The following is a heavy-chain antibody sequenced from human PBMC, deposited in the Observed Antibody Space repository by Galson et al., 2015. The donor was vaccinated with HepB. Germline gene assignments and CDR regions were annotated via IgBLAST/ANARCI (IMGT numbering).Heavy chain of an antibody. CDR1: GHNFANYW. CDR2: IYPGGSDS. V-gene: IGHV5-51*01. Sequence: QSGAEVKKPGESLKISCRSSGHNFANYWIGWVRQMPGKGLEWMGVIYPGGSDSRYNPSFQGQVTISADKAISTAYLQWSSLEASDTAMYYCATLRGSDAFVNWGQGTMVTVA. J-gene: IGHJ3*02. D-gene: IGHD3-10*01. CDR3: ATLRGSDAFVN.